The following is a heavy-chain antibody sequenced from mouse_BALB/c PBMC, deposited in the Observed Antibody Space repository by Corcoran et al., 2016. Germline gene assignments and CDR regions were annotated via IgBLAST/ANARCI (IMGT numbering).Heavy chain of an antibody. D-gene: IGHD2-4*01. CDR3: ARRDYDYTWCAY. V-gene: IGHV1S135*01. Sequence: EIQLQQSGPELMKPGASVKISCKASGYSFTSYYMHWVKQSHGKSLEWIGYIDPFNGGTSYNQKFKGKATLTVDKSSSTAYMHLSSLTSEDSAVYYCARRDYDYTWCAYWGQGTLVTVSA. J-gene: IGHJ3*01. CDR2: IDPFNGGT. CDR1: GYSFTSYY.